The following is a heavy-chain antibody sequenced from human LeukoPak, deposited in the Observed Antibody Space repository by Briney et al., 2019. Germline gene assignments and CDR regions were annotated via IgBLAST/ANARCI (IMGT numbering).Heavy chain of an antibody. CDR3: AKGGDVAVVPAAGPYYAMDV. J-gene: IGHJ6*02. CDR2: ISRRGDTK. Sequence: GGSLRLSCVASSGFTLSTYTINWVRRAPGKGLEWVSVISRRGDTKYYADSVKGRFSISRGNSKNTVFLQMNSLSADDTATYFCAKGGDVAVVPAAGPYYAMDVWGQGTTVTVSS. V-gene: IGHV3-23*01. D-gene: IGHD2-2*01. CDR1: GFTLSTYT.